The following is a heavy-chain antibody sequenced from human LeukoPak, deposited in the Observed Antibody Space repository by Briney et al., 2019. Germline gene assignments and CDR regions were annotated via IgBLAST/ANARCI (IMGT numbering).Heavy chain of an antibody. CDR1: GFTFSSYL. D-gene: IGHD3-16*01. J-gene: IGHJ4*02. Sequence: PGGSLRLSCAASGFTFSSYLMHWVRQAPGKGLVWVSRIVGDASSTSYADSVKGRLTISRDNAKNTLYLQMNSLRAEDTAVYFCARGGGVNAFDSWGQGTLVTVSS. V-gene: IGHV3-74*01. CDR2: IVGDASST. CDR3: ARGGGVNAFDS.